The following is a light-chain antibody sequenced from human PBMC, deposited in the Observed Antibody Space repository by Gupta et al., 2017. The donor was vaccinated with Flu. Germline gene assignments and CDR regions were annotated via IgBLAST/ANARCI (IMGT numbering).Light chain of an antibody. V-gene: IGLV1-40*01. CDR1: SPNIGAGHN. J-gene: IGLJ3*02. CDR3: QSYDNTLDSSL. Sequence: QSVLTQPPSVSGAPGQRITISCTGSSPNIGAGHNLHWYQHLPGEAPNLLIYDNNNRPSGVPARFSGSKSGTSASLAISGLQAEDEADYYCQSYDNTLDSSLFGGGTKLTVL. CDR2: DNN.